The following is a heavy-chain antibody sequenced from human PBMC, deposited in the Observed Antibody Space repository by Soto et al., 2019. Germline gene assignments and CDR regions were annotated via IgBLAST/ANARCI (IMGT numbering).Heavy chain of an antibody. D-gene: IGHD3-3*01. J-gene: IGHJ6*02. CDR1: GFTFSSYG. CDR2: ISSSSSYI. Sequence: GGSLRLSCAASGFTFSSYGMHWVRQAPGKGLEWVSSISSSSSYIYYADSVKGRFTISRDNAKNSLYLQMNSLRAEDTAVYYCARALVDDFWSGYSPYYYYGMDVWGQGTTVTVSS. CDR3: ARALVDDFWSGYSPYYYYGMDV. V-gene: IGHV3-21*01.